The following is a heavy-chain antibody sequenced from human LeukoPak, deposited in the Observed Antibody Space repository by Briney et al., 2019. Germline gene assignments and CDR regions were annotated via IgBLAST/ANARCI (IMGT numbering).Heavy chain of an antibody. CDR2: IYPGDSDT. J-gene: IGHJ5*02. D-gene: IGHD7-27*01. Sequence: GESLKISCKGSGYSFTSYWFGWVRQMPGKGLEWMGLIYPGDSDTRYSPSFQDQVTISADKSISTTYLQGISLKASDTATYYCSGFKPGPPPKEINWFDPWGQGTLVTVSS. CDR1: GYSFTSYW. CDR3: SGFKPGPPPKEINWFDP. V-gene: IGHV5-51*01.